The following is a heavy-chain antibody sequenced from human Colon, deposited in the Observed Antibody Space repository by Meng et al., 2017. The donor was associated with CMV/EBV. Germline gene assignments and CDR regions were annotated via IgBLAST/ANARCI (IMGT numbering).Heavy chain of an antibody. CDR1: GFTFSSYS. CDR2: TNSDGSKT. CDR3: VRDGWGADVFDI. V-gene: IGHV3-74*01. Sequence: GGSLRLSCAASGFTFSSYSLNWVRQAPGKGLVWVSRTNSDGSKTTYADSVKGRFTISRDNAKNTLDLEMQSLRAEDTAIYYCVRDGWGADVFDIWGQGTVVTVSS. J-gene: IGHJ3*02. D-gene: IGHD2-2*03.